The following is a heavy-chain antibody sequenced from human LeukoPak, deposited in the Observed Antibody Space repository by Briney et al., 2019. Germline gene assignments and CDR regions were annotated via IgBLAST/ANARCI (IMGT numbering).Heavy chain of an antibody. V-gene: IGHV3-11*01. J-gene: IGHJ5*02. D-gene: IGHD1-26*01. Sequence: GGSLRLSCAASGFTFSDYYMSWIRQAPGKGLEWVSYISSSGSTIYYADSVKGRFTISRDNAKNSLYLQMNSLRVEDMALYYCARGNSGSYSQDWFDPWGQGTLVTVSS. CDR2: ISSSGSTI. CDR3: ARGNSGSYSQDWFDP. CDR1: GFTFSDYY.